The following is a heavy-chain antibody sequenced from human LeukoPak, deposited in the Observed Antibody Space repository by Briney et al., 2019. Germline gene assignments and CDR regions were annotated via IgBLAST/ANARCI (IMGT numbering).Heavy chain of an antibody. V-gene: IGHV4-61*02. J-gene: IGHJ3*02. CDR2: IYTSGRP. Sequence: PSETLSLTCPVSGGSISSGSYYWSWTRQPAGKGLEWIGRIYTSGRPHYNPSLKPRLPLSVDTSKNQFSLKLSSVTAADTAVYYCAREKDDSSGYYVHDAFDIWGQGTMVTVSS. D-gene: IGHD3-22*01. CDR1: GGSISSGSYY. CDR3: AREKDDSSGYYVHDAFDI.